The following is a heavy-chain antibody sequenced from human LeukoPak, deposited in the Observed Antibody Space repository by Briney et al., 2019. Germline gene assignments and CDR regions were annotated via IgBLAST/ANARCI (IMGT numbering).Heavy chain of an antibody. V-gene: IGHV4-34*01. Sequence: SETLSLTCAVYGGSFSGYYWSRIRQPPGKGLEWIGEINHSGSTNYNPSLKSRVTISVDTSKNQFSLKLSSVTAADTAVYYCASVYYYYGMDVWGQGTTVTVSS. CDR1: GGSFSGYY. J-gene: IGHJ6*02. CDR3: ASVYYYYGMDV. CDR2: INHSGST.